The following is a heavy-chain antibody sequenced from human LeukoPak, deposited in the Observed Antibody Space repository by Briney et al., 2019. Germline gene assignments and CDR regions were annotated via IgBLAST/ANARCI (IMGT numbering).Heavy chain of an antibody. Sequence: GASVKVSCKASGYTFIDYYMYWVRQATGQGLEWMGWMNPNSGNTGYAQKFQGRVTITRNTSISTAYMELSSLRSEDTAVYYCARGLHYYYMDVWGKGTTVTVSS. V-gene: IGHV1-8*01. CDR1: GYTFIDYY. CDR3: ARGLHYYYMDV. CDR2: MNPNSGNT. J-gene: IGHJ6*03.